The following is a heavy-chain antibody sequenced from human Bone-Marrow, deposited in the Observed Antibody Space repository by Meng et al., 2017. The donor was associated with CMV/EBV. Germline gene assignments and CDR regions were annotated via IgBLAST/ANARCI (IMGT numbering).Heavy chain of an antibody. CDR3: ARPETYYDFWTGYQKYFDY. CDR1: GFTFDDYG. J-gene: IGHJ4*02. CDR2: INWNGGST. Sequence: GESLKISCAASGFTFDDYGMSWVRQAPGKGLEWVSGINWNGGSTGYADSVKGRFTISRDNAKNSVYLQMNSLRAEDTALYYCARPETYYDFWTGYQKYFDYWGQGTLVTVSS. D-gene: IGHD3-3*01. V-gene: IGHV3-20*04.